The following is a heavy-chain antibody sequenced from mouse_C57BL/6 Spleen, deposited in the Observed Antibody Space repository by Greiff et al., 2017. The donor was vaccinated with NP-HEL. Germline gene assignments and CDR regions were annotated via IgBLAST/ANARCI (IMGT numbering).Heavy chain of an antibody. CDR1: GYTFTSYG. D-gene: IGHD1-2*01. CDR2: IYPRSGNT. CDR3: ARRSITTEFAY. Sequence: QVQLKESGAELARPGASVKLSCKASGYTFTSYGISWVKQRTGQGLEWIGEIYPRSGNTYYNEKFKGKATLTADKSSSTAYMELRSLTSEDSAVYFCARRSITTEFAYWGQGTLVTVSA. J-gene: IGHJ3*01. V-gene: IGHV1-81*01.